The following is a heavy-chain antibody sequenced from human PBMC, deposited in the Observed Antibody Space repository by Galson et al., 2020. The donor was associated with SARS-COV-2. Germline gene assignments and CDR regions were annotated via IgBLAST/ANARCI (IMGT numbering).Heavy chain of an antibody. CDR3: ARVPIGARQFGVDYYYYMDV. D-gene: IGHD6-6*01. J-gene: IGHJ6*03. CDR1: GGSFSGFY. Sequence: SETLSLTCAVYGGSFSGFYWSWIRQPPGKGLEWIGEINHGGSTNYNPSLESRVTVSVDTSKNQFSLKVRSVTAADTAVYYCARVPIGARQFGVDYYYYMDVWGKGTTVAVSS. CDR2: INHGGST. V-gene: IGHV4-34*01.